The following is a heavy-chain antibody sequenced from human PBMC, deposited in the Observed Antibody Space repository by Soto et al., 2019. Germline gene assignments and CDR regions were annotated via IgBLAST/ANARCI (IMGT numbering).Heavy chain of an antibody. J-gene: IGHJ6*02. Sequence: ETLSLTCVVSGGSIRSSHWWSWVRQPPGKGLEWIGEIFHIGHTNYNPSLKGRVTISLDQSKNQFSLNMTSVTAADTAVFYCARREYGMDVWGQGTTVTVSS. CDR1: GGSIRSSHW. CDR3: ARREYGMDV. CDR2: IFHIGHT. D-gene: IGHD1-26*01. V-gene: IGHV4-4*02.